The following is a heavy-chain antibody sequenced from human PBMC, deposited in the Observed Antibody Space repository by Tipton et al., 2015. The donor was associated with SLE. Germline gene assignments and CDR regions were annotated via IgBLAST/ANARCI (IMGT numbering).Heavy chain of an antibody. D-gene: IGHD6-6*01. J-gene: IGHJ3*02. Sequence: TLSLTCTVSGGSISSHYWSWIRQPPGKGLEWTGYIYYSGSTNYNPSLKSRVTISVDTSKNQFSLKLSSVTAADTAVYYCASAPQAARNAFDIWGQGTMVTVSS. CDR1: GGSISSHY. V-gene: IGHV4-59*11. CDR2: IYYSGST. CDR3: ASAPQAARNAFDI.